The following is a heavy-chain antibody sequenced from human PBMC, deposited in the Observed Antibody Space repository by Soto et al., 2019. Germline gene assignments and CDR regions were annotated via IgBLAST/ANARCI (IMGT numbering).Heavy chain of an antibody. V-gene: IGHV1-18*01. D-gene: IGHD3-9*01. Sequence: ASVKVSCKASGYTFTSYGISGVRQAPGQGLEWMGWISAYNGNTNYAQKLQGRVTMTTDTSTSTAYMELRSLRSDDTAVYYCARDNRASRHYDILTGPDYWGQGTLVTVSS. CDR1: GYTFTSYG. CDR3: ARDNRASRHYDILTGPDY. J-gene: IGHJ4*02. CDR2: ISAYNGNT.